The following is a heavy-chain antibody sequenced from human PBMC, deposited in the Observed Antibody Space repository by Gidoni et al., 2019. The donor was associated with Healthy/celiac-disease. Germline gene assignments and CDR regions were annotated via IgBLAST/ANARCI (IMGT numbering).Heavy chain of an antibody. CDR2: ISWNSGSI. CDR3: AKGGGGSVWALANYYYYGMDV. D-gene: IGHD2-15*01. V-gene: IGHV3-9*01. J-gene: IGHJ6*02. Sequence: EVQLVESGGGLVQPGRSLRLSCAASGFTFDDYAMHWVRQAPGKGLEWVSGISWNSGSIGYADSVKGRFTISRDNAKNSLYLQMNSLRAEDTALYYCAKGGGGSVWALANYYYYGMDVWGQGTTVTVSS. CDR1: GFTFDDYA.